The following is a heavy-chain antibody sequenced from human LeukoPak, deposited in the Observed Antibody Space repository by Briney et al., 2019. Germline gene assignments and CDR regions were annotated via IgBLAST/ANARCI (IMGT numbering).Heavy chain of an antibody. CDR3: ARQTGSAVFILP. J-gene: IGHJ4*02. D-gene: IGHD3-3*01. V-gene: IGHV4-39*01. CDR2: IYYSGNT. CDR1: GVSISSSHSY. Sequence: PSETLSLTCTVSGVSISSSHSYWGWFRQPPGKGLEWIGRIYYSGNTYYNASLKSQVSISIDTSKNQFSLRLTSVTAADTAVYYCARQTGSAVFILPGGQGTLVTVSS.